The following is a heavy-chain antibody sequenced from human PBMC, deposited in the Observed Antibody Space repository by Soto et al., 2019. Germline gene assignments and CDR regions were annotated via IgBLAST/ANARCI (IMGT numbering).Heavy chain of an antibody. Sequence: GGFLRLSCAASGFTFSSYWMHWVRQAPGKGLVWVSRINSDGSSTSYADSVKGRFTISRDNAKNSLYLQMNSLRAEDTAVYYCARVERGITIFGVVIPPFDYWGQGTLVTVSS. CDR1: GFTFSSYW. CDR3: ARVERGITIFGVVIPPFDY. D-gene: IGHD3-3*01. CDR2: INSDGSST. J-gene: IGHJ4*02. V-gene: IGHV3-74*01.